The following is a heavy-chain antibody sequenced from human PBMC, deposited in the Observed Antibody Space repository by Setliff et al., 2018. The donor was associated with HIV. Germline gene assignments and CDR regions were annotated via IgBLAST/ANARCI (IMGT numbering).Heavy chain of an antibody. Sequence: SETLSLTCTVSGGSISSGGYYWSGIRQHPGKGLECLGYIYYSRSTYYDPSLKSGVTISVDTSKKQFTRKLRSVTAADAAVYYCARRQQLWLLYAFDIWGQGTMVTVSS. CDR3: ARRQQLWLLYAFDI. V-gene: IGHV4-31*03. D-gene: IGHD5-18*01. CDR2: IYYSRST. J-gene: IGHJ3*02. CDR1: GGSISSGGYY.